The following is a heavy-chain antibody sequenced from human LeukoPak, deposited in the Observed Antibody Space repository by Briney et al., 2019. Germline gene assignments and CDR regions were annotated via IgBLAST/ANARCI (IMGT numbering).Heavy chain of an antibody. Sequence: GGSLRLSCVAYGFTLADYYMSWIRQAPGRGLEWVSDISGSGRNVYYGDSVKGRFTISRDNAKNSLYLQMNNLRAEDTAVYYCARSIGYYYTMDVWGQGTTVTVSS. V-gene: IGHV3-11*01. D-gene: IGHD3-22*01. CDR2: ISGSGRNV. CDR3: ARSIGYYYTMDV. CDR1: GFTLADYY. J-gene: IGHJ6*02.